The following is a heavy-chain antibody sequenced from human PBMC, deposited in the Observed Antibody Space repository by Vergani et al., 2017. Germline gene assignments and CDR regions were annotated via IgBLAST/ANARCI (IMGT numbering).Heavy chain of an antibody. J-gene: IGHJ4*02. D-gene: IGHD5-18*01. CDR3: AKDDGVRGYSYGGGVFDY. Sequence: EVQLVESGGGVVQPGGSLRLSCAASGFNFDDYAMHWVRQAPGKGLEWVSLISGDGGSTYYADSVKGRVTISRDNSKNSLYLQMNSLRTEDTALYYCAKDDGVRGYSYGGGVFDYWGQGTLVIVSS. CDR1: GFNFDDYA. CDR2: ISGDGGST. V-gene: IGHV3-43*02.